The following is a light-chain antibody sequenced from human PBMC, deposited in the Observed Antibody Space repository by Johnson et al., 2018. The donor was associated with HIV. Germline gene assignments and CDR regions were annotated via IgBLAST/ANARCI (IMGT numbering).Light chain of an antibody. CDR2: ENN. J-gene: IGLJ1*01. V-gene: IGLV1-51*02. Sequence: QAVLTQPPSVSAAPRQKVTISCSGSTSNIGKSYVSWYQQLPGTAPKLLIYENNKRPSGIPDRFSGSKSGTSATLGITGLQTGDEADYYCGTWESSLSAGYVFVAGTKVTVL. CDR3: GTWESSLSAGYV. CDR1: TSNIGKSY.